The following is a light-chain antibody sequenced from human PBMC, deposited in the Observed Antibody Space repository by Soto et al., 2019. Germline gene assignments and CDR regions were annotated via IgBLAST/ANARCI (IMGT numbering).Light chain of an antibody. CDR3: QQYTSWPLT. J-gene: IGKJ4*01. CDR1: QSVNSN. CDR2: GAS. Sequence: ETVMTQSPATLSVSPGERATLSCRASQSVNSNLAWYQQESGQPPRLLVFGASTRATGVPARFSGSGSGTEFTLTINGLQSEDFAVYFCQQYTSWPLTFGGGNKVDIK. V-gene: IGKV3-15*01.